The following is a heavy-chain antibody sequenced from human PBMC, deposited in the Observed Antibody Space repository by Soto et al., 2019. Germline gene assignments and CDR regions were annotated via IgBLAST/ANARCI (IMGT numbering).Heavy chain of an antibody. CDR1: GYTFTSYG. Sequence: GASVKVSCKXSGYTFTSYGISWVRQAPGQGLEWMGWISAYNGNTNYAQKLQGRVTMTTDTSTSTAYMELRSLRSDDTAVDYCARRIAAAGTRWFDPWGQGTLVTVSS. CDR3: ARRIAAAGTRWFDP. D-gene: IGHD6-13*01. V-gene: IGHV1-18*04. J-gene: IGHJ5*02. CDR2: ISAYNGNT.